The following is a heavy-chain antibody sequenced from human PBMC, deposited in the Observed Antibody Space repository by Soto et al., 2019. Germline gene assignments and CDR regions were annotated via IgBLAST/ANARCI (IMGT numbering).Heavy chain of an antibody. D-gene: IGHD6-6*01. CDR3: AARLSSSFGYYGMDV. J-gene: IGHJ6*02. V-gene: IGHV1-58*02. Sequence: SVNVSCKASGYTFTIYGISLVRQAPGQGLEWIGWIVAGSGNTNYAQKFQERVTITRDMSTSTAYMELSSLRSEDTAVYYCAARLSSSFGYYGMDVWGQGTTVTVSS. CDR2: IVAGSGNT. CDR1: GYTFTIYG.